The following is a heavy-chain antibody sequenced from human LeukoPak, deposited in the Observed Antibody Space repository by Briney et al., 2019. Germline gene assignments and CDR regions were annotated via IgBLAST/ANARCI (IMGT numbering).Heavy chain of an antibody. CDR1: GGSISSYY. V-gene: IGHV4-4*07. Sequence: SETLSLTCTVSGGSISSYYWSWIRQPAGKGLEWIGRICTSGSTNYNPSLKSRVTISVDKSKNQFSLKLSSVTAADTAVYYCARDFKGYYYMDVWGKGTTVTVSS. CDR3: ARDFKGYYYMDV. J-gene: IGHJ6*03. CDR2: ICTSGST.